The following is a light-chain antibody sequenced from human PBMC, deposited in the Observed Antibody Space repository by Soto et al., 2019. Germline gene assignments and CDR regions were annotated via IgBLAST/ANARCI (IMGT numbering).Light chain of an antibody. CDR3: MQALQTLRNT. CDR1: QSLLHSNGYNY. J-gene: IGKJ2*01. CDR2: LGS. Sequence: DTVMTQSPLSLPVTPGEPASISCRSSQSLLHSNGYNYLDWYLQKPGQSPQLLIYLGSNRASGVPDRFSGSGSGTDFTLKISRVEAEDVGVHYCMQALQTLRNTIGQGTKLEIK. V-gene: IGKV2-28*01.